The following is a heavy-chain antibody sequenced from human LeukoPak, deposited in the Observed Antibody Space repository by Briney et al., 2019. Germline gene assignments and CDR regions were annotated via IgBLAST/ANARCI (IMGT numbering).Heavy chain of an antibody. CDR1: GFTFSSYG. D-gene: IGHD6-19*01. CDR2: ISYDGSNK. J-gene: IGHJ4*02. CDR3: AKVDAGGLVAGTNYFDY. Sequence: GGSLRLSCAASGFTFSSYGMHWVRQAPGKGLEWVAVISYDGSNKYYADSVKGRFTISRDNSKNTLYLQMNSLRAEDTAVYYCAKVDAGGLVAGTNYFDYWGQGTLVTVSS. V-gene: IGHV3-30*18.